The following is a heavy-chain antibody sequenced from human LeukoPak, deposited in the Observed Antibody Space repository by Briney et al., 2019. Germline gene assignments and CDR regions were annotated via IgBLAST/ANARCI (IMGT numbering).Heavy chain of an antibody. CDR2: ISGSGGST. Sequence: GGSLRLSCAASGFTFSSYAVSWVRQAPGKGLEWVSAISGSGGSTYYADSVKGRFTISRDNSKNTLYLQMNSPRAEDTAVYYCAKTMIVVVITGGVDYWGQGTLVTVSS. CDR3: AKTMIVVVITGGVDY. V-gene: IGHV3-23*01. D-gene: IGHD3-22*01. CDR1: GFTFSSYA. J-gene: IGHJ4*02.